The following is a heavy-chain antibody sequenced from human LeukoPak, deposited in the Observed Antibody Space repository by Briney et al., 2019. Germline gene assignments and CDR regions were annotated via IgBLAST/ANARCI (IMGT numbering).Heavy chain of an antibody. J-gene: IGHJ4*02. Sequence: ASVKVSCKASGGTFSSYAISRVRQAPGQGLEWMGWISAYNGNTNYAQKLQGRVTMTTDTSTSTAYMELRSLRSDDTAVYYCARAPPNPHVAAAGTYYFDYWGQGTLVTVSS. CDR2: ISAYNGNT. V-gene: IGHV1-18*01. D-gene: IGHD6-13*01. CDR3: ARAPPNPHVAAAGTYYFDY. CDR1: GGTFSSYA.